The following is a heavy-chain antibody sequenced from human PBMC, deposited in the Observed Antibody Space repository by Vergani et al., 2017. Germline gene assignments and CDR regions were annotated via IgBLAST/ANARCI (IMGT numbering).Heavy chain of an antibody. D-gene: IGHD2-15*01. J-gene: IGHJ4*02. CDR1: GYTLTELS. V-gene: IGHV1-2*02. CDR2: INPNSGGT. Sequence: QVQLVQSGAEVKKPGASVKVSCKVSGYTLTELSMHWVRQAPGQGLEWMGWINPNSGGTNYAQKFQGRVTMTRDTSISTAYMELSRLRSDDTAVYYCARTQVDCSGGSCYSGLFDYWGQGTLVTVSS. CDR3: ARTQVDCSGGSCYSGLFDY.